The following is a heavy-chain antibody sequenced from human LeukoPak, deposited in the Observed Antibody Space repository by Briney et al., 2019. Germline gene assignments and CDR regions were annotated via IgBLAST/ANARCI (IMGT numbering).Heavy chain of an antibody. CDR3: ARGSRPVYNLLTGKRYFDY. CDR1: GYTFTTYY. J-gene: IGHJ4*02. Sequence: ASVKVSCKASGYTFTTYYVHWVRQAPGQGLEWRGIINPGGGSTTYAQKFRGRLTMTRDMSTSTVYMELSSLRSEDTAVYYCARGSRPVYNLLTGKRYFDYWGQGTLLTVSS. CDR2: INPGGGST. D-gene: IGHD3-9*01. V-gene: IGHV1-46*01.